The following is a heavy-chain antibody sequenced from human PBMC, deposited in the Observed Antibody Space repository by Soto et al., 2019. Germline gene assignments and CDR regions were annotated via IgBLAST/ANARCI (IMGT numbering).Heavy chain of an antibody. V-gene: IGHV3-30-3*01. CDR2: ISYDGSNK. D-gene: IGHD2-2*01. Sequence: QVQLVESGGGVVQPGRSLRLSCAASGFTFSSYAMHWVRQAPGKGLEWVAVISYDGSNKYYADSVKGRFTISRDNSKNTLYLQMNSLRAEDTAVYYCAREYQLLKDGLVYYYYYGMDVWGQGTTVTVSS. J-gene: IGHJ6*02. CDR1: GFTFSSYA. CDR3: AREYQLLKDGLVYYYYYGMDV.